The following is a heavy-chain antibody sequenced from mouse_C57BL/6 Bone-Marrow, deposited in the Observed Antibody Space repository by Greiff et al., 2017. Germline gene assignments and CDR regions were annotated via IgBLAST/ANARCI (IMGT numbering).Heavy chain of an antibody. J-gene: IGHJ3*01. CDR2: ISSGGSYT. CDR1: GFTFSSYG. D-gene: IGHD1-1*01. V-gene: IGHV5-6*02. Sequence: EVKLVESGGDLVKPGGSLKLSCAASGFTFSSYGMSWVRQTPDKRLEWVATISSGGSYTYYPDSVKGRFTISRDNAKNTLYLQMSSLKSEDTAMYYCATFITTVGRGQGTLVTVSA. CDR3: ATFITTVG.